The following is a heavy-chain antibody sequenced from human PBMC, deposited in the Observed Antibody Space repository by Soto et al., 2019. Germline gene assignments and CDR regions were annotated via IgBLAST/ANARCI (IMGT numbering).Heavy chain of an antibody. Sequence: GGSLRLSCAASGFTFSSYGMHWVRQAPGKGLEWVAVISYDGSNKYYADSVKGRFTISRDNPKNTLYLQMNSLRAEDTAVYYCARFYYDSSGYLPSPYYYYYGMDVWGQGTTVTVSS. V-gene: IGHV3-30*03. J-gene: IGHJ6*02. CDR3: ARFYYDSSGYLPSPYYYYYGMDV. CDR2: ISYDGSNK. D-gene: IGHD3-22*01. CDR1: GFTFSSYG.